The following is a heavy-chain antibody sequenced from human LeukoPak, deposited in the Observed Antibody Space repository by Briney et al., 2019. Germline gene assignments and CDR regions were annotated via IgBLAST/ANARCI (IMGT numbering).Heavy chain of an antibody. V-gene: IGHV3-30-3*01. CDR3: GREGVYDSSGYPDY. Sequence: GMSLRLSCAASGFTFSSYAMHWVRQAPGKGLEWVAVKSYVGYNKYFADSVKGRFTISRENSKNTLYLQMNSLRAEDTAVYYCGREGVYDSSGYPDYWGKGTLVTVSS. CDR2: KSYVGYNK. CDR1: GFTFSSYA. D-gene: IGHD3-22*01. J-gene: IGHJ4*02.